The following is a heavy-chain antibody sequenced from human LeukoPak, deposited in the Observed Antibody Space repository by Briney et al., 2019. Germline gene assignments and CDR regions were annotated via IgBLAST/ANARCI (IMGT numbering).Heavy chain of an antibody. V-gene: IGHV4-59*01. CDR3: ARMYSSSVANHDAFDI. J-gene: IGHJ3*02. Sequence: GSLRLSCAASGFTFSSYAMSWIRQPPGKGLEWIGYIYYSGSTNYNPSLKSRVTISVDTSKNQFSLKLSSVTAADTAVYYCARMYSSSVANHDAFDIWGQGTMVTVSS. CDR1: GFTFSSYA. D-gene: IGHD6-6*01. CDR2: IYYSGST.